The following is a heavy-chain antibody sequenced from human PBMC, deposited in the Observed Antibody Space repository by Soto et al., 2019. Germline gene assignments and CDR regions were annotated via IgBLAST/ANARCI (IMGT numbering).Heavy chain of an antibody. V-gene: IGHV1-18*04. CDR1: GYTFTSYG. CDR3: ARGYTELRFLEWPISDNWFDP. CDR2: ISTYNGNT. D-gene: IGHD3-3*01. Sequence: ASVKVSCKASGYTFTSYGISWVRQAPGQGLEWMGWISTYNGNTNYAQKLQGRVTMTTDTSTSTAYMELRSLRSDDTAVYYCARGYTELRFLEWPISDNWFDPWGQGTLVTVSS. J-gene: IGHJ5*02.